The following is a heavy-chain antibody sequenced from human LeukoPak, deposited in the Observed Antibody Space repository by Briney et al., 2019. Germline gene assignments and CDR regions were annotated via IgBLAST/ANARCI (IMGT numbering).Heavy chain of an antibody. V-gene: IGHV4-59*01. CDR3: ARERGGYYDSSGYSFWFDP. CDR1: GGSFSGYY. CDR2: IYYSGST. D-gene: IGHD3-22*01. Sequence: SETLSLTCAVYGGSFSGYYWSWIRQPPGKGLEWIGYIYYSGSTNYNPSLKSRVTISVDTSKNQFSLKLSSVTAADTAVYYCARERGGYYDSSGYSFWFDPWGQGTLVTVSS. J-gene: IGHJ5*02.